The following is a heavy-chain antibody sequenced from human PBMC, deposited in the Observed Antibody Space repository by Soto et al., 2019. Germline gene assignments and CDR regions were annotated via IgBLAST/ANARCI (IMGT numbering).Heavy chain of an antibody. Sequence: GASVKVSCKASGGTFTSYAISWVRQAPGQGLEWMGGIIPIFGTANYAQKFQGRVTITADKSTSTAYMELSSLRSEDTAVYYCARGSFGRLRLVPEWFDPWCQGTLVTVSS. D-gene: IGHD6-19*01. CDR2: IIPIFGTA. J-gene: IGHJ5*02. CDR3: ARGSFGRLRLVPEWFDP. CDR1: GGTFTSYA. V-gene: IGHV1-69*06.